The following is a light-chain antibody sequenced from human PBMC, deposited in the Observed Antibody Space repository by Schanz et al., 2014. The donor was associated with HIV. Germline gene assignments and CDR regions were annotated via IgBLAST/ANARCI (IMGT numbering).Light chain of an antibody. CDR1: QNVNSD. J-gene: IGKJ1*01. V-gene: IGKV3-20*01. Sequence: DIVLTQSPDTLSVPPGERATLSCRASQNVNSDLAWYQQKPGQAPRLLIFGASNRATGIPDRFSGGVSGTDFTLTISRVEPEDYAVYYCQQYGSSPWTFGQGTRVDVK. CDR3: QQYGSSPWT. CDR2: GAS.